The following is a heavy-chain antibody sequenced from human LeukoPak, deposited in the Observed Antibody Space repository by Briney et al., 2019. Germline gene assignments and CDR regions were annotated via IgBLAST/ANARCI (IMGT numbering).Heavy chain of an antibody. V-gene: IGHV4-38-2*02. D-gene: IGHD2-15*01. CDR1: GYSISSGYY. Sequence: PSETLSLTCTVSGYSISSGYYWGWIRQPPGKGLEWIGSIYHSGSTYYNPSLKSRVTISVGTSKNQFSLKLSSVTAADTAVYYCAITQWGYCSGGSCLPKDYWGQGTLVTVSS. CDR2: IYHSGST. CDR3: AITQWGYCSGGSCLPKDY. J-gene: IGHJ4*02.